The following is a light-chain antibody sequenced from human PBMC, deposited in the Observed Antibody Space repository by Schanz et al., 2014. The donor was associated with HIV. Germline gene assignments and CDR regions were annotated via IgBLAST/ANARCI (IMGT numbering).Light chain of an antibody. J-gene: IGKJ1*01. V-gene: IGKV3-20*01. CDR2: GAS. CDR1: QSVSSSY. Sequence: EIVLTQSPATQSLSPGERATLSCRASQSVSSSYFAWYQQKPGQPPRLLIYGASSRATGIPDRFSGSGSGTDFTLTISRLEPEDFAVYYCQQYNYWPRTFGQGTKVEIK. CDR3: QQYNYWPRT.